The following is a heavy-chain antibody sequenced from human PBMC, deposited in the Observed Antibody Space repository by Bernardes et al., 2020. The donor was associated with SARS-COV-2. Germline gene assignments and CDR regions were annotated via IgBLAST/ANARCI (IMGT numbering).Heavy chain of an antibody. CDR3: ASGGNVRGTSRWDFDY. CDR1: GYTFTDFY. V-gene: IGHV1-2*04. D-gene: IGHD2-2*01. CDR2: INPNSGDT. J-gene: IGHJ4*02. Sequence: ASVKVSCKASGYTFTDFYIHWVRQAPGQGLEWMGWINPNSGDTKYAQNFQGWVTMTRDTSIGTAYMELSRVRSDDTAVYYCASGGNVRGTSRWDFDYWGQGTLVTVSS.